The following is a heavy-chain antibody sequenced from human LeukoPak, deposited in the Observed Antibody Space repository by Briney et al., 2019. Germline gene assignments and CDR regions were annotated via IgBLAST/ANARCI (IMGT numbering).Heavy chain of an antibody. V-gene: IGHV1-3*01. CDR3: ARDHGDSSWFNWFDP. CDR1: GYTFTSYA. J-gene: IGHJ5*02. Sequence: ASVKVSCKASGYTFTSYAMHWVRQAPGQRLEWMGWINAGNGNTKYSQKFQGRVTITRDTSASTAYMELSSLRSEDTAVYYCARDHGDSSWFNWFDPWGQGTLVTVSS. CDR2: INAGNGNT. D-gene: IGHD6-13*01.